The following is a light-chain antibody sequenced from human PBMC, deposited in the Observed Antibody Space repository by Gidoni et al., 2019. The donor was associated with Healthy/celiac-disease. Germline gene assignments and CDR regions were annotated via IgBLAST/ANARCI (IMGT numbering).Light chain of an antibody. CDR3: QQYGSSPCR. CDR1: QSVSSSY. V-gene: IGKV3-20*01. CDR2: GAS. Sequence: LVLTPPPVTLSLSPGARATLSCRASQSVSSSYLAWYQQKPGQAPRLLIYGASSRATGIPDRFSGSGSGTDFTLPISRLEPEDFAVYYCQQYGSSPCRFGQGTKLEIK. J-gene: IGKJ2*04.